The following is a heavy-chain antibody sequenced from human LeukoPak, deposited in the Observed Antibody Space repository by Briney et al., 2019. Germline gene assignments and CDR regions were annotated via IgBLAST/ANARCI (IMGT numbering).Heavy chain of an antibody. Sequence: ASVKVSFKASGYTFTSYGNSWVRQAPGRGLEWMGWISAYNGNTNYAQKLQGRVTMTTDTSTSKAYMELRSLRSDDTAVYYCARRIAAAGIDYWGQGTLVTVSS. J-gene: IGHJ4*02. CDR2: ISAYNGNT. V-gene: IGHV1-18*01. D-gene: IGHD6-13*01. CDR3: ARRIAAAGIDY. CDR1: GYTFTSYG.